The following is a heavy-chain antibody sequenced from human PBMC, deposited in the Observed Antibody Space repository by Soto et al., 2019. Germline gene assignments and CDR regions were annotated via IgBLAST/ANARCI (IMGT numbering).Heavy chain of an antibody. D-gene: IGHD6-13*01. CDR1: GASVSRDSYY. V-gene: IGHV4-61*01. CDR3: ARANIGAAGTGSL. J-gene: IGHJ4*02. CDR2: IYYSANT. Sequence: PKENLELTCTVYGASVSRDSYYWSWIRQPPGKGLEWIGYIYYSANTNFNPSLKSRVTMLVDTSKNQFSLILTSVTTADTAVYYCARANIGAAGTGSLWGQGILFTV.